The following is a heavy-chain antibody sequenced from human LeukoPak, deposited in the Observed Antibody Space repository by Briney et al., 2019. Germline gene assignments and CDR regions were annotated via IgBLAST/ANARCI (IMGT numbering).Heavy chain of an antibody. D-gene: IGHD2-15*01. J-gene: IGHJ3*02. CDR3: ARTPHYCSGGSGYFDVFDI. V-gene: IGHV1-18*01. Sequence: GASVNVSCKASGYTFTSYYITWVRQAPGHPLEWIGWIISYSDNPTYARNLQGRVTMTTDTSTSTAYMELRSLRSDDTAVYYCARTPHYCSGGSGYFDVFDIWGQGTMVTVSS. CDR2: IISYSDNP. CDR1: GYTFTSYY.